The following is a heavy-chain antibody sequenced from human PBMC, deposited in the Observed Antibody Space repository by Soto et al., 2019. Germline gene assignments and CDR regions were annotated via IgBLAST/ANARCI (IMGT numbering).Heavy chain of an antibody. V-gene: IGHV3-30*09. CDR2: ISYDGSDK. CDR3: ARRAWDSYYAIDV. D-gene: IGHD3-22*01. J-gene: IGHJ6*02. Sequence: VQLVESGGGEVQPGRSLRLSCAAAGFKYTDFALHWVRQAPGKGLEWVAIISYDGSDKYYADSVKGRFVIARDNAKNTLYLEMNSLRPEDTAVYFCARRAWDSYYAIDVWGQGTTVTVFS. CDR1: GFKYTDFA.